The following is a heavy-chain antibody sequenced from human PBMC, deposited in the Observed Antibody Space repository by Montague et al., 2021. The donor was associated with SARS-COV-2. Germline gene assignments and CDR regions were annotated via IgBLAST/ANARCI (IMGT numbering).Heavy chain of an antibody. V-gene: IGHV4-34*01. J-gene: IGHJ6*03. CDR3: ARLGEGVVPAPILGVGPYYSYYYMDV. CDR1: GGSLSGYY. Sequence: SETLSLTCAVHGGSLSGYYWNWIRQPPGKGLEWIGEINHGGSTNYNPSLKSRVTISADTSKNQFSLKLTSVAAADTAVYYCARLGEGVVPAPILGVGPYYSYYYMDVWGKGTTVTVSS. D-gene: IGHD2-2*02. CDR2: INHGGST.